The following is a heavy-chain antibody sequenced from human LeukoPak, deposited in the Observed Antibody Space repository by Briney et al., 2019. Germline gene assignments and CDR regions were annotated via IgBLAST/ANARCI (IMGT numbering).Heavy chain of an antibody. CDR3: ASDSSGYQYYFDY. Sequence: PSETLSLTCAVYGGSFSGYYWSWLRQPPGKGLEWIGEINHSGSTNYNPSLKSRVTISVDTSKNQFSLKLSSVTAADTAVYYCASDSSGYQYYFDYWGQGTLVTVSS. V-gene: IGHV4-34*01. D-gene: IGHD3-22*01. CDR1: GGSFSGYY. CDR2: INHSGST. J-gene: IGHJ4*02.